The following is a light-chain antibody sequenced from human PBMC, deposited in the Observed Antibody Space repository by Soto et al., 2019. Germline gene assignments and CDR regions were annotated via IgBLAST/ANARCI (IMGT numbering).Light chain of an antibody. CDR3: LQYNSPPLT. CDR1: QGIRYA. V-gene: IGKV1-17*01. Sequence: DIQMTQSPSSLSASVGDRVTITCRASQGIRYALGWYQRKPGTAPKRLIYGASILQNGVPSRFGGSGSGTEFTLTISSLQPEDFATYYCLQYNSPPLTFGQGTKVEI. J-gene: IGKJ1*01. CDR2: GAS.